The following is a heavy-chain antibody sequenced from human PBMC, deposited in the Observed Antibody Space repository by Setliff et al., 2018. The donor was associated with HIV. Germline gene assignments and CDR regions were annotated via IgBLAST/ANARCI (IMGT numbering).Heavy chain of an antibody. CDR1: GYTFTGYY. V-gene: IGHV1-3*03. CDR2: INTGNGDT. D-gene: IGHD3-10*01. J-gene: IGHJ4*02. Sequence: ASVNVSCKASGYTFTGYYMHWVRQAPGQRLEWVGWINTGNGDTKYSQDFQGRVTISRDTSASTAHMELSSLRSEDMAVYYCARSQINLVRGVVHYFDYWGQGTLVTVSS. CDR3: ARSQINLVRGVVHYFDY.